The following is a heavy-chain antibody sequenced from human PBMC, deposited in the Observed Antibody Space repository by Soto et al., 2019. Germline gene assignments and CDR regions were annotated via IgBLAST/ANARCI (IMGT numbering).Heavy chain of an antibody. Sequence: PSETLSFTCTVSGGSINSSSYYWGWIRQPPGKGLEWIGSIYYSGSTYYNPSLKSRVTISVDTSKNQFSLKLSSVTAADTAVYYCARGVNYYDSSGSSWFDPWGQGALVTVSS. CDR2: IYYSGST. D-gene: IGHD3-22*01. J-gene: IGHJ5*02. V-gene: IGHV4-39*07. CDR3: ARGVNYYDSSGSSWFDP. CDR1: GGSINSSSYY.